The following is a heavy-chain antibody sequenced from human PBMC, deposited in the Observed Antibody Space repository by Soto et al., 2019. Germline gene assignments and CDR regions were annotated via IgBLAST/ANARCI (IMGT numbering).Heavy chain of an antibody. CDR1: GFSLTTYDMG. Sequence: QITLKESGPTLVRPAQTLTLTCAFSGFSLTTYDMGVAWIRQPPGKALEWLALIYWDDDKRYSPSLTDRLAVPKNTSRNQGVQTITNLDPGDTATYFCAHAADYARLPFNHGGPGILVTVSS. D-gene: IGHD4-17*01. CDR2: IYWDDDK. V-gene: IGHV2-5*02. J-gene: IGHJ4*02. CDR3: AHAADYARLPFNH.